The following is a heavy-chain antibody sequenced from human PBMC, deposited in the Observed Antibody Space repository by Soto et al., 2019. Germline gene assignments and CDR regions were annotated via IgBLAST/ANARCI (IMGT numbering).Heavy chain of an antibody. CDR1: GGTFSSNA. D-gene: IGHD2-8*02. V-gene: IGHV1-69*06. J-gene: IGHJ6*02. CDR3: ARGAVMSVIPPRYTTDD. CDR2: IVPIYDTS. Sequence: QPQLVQSGAELKKPGSSVKVSCKASGGTFSSNAISWVRQAPGQGLEWLGGIVPIYDTSNYAEKFQGRVTIRADRSTSTAYMELRSLRSEDTAVYYCARGAVMSVIPPRYTTDDWGQGTTVTVSS.